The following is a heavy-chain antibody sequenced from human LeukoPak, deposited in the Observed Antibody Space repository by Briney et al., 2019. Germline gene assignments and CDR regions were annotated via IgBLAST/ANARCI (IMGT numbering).Heavy chain of an antibody. CDR2: INPNSGGT. V-gene: IGHV1-2*06. CDR3: ASRKYYDSSGRPLDY. Sequence: ASVKVSXKASGYTFTGYYMHWVRQAPGQGLEWMGRINPNSGGTNYAQKFQGRVTMTRDTSISTAYMELSRLRSDDTAVYYCASRKYYDSSGRPLDYWGQGTLVTVSS. CDR1: GYTFTGYY. J-gene: IGHJ4*02. D-gene: IGHD3-22*01.